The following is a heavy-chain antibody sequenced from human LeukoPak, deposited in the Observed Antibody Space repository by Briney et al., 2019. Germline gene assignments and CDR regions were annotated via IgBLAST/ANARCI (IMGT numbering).Heavy chain of an antibody. CDR2: INPNSGGT. D-gene: IGHD3-10*01. J-gene: IGHJ4*02. V-gene: IGHV1-2*02. CDR1: GYTFTGYY. CDR3: ARAGDTMVRGKGIVDY. Sequence: GASVKVSCKDSGYTFTGYYMHWVRQAPGQGLEWMGWINPNSGGTNYAQKFQGGVTMTRDTSISTAYMELSRLRSDDTAVYYCARAGDTMVRGKGIVDYWGQGTLVTVSS.